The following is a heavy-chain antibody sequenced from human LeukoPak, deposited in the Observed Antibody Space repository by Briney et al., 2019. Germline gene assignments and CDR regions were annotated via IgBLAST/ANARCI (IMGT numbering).Heavy chain of an antibody. J-gene: IGHJ4*02. CDR3: ARDFGVVTALDY. V-gene: IGHV3-30*19. CDR2: IWYDGSNK. Sequence: GRSLRLSCAASGFTFSSYGMHWVRQAPGKGLEWVAVIWYDGSNKYYADSVKGRFTISRDNSKNTLYLQMNSLRAEDTAVYYCARDFGVVTALDYWGQGTLVTVSS. CDR1: GFTFSSYG. D-gene: IGHD2-21*02.